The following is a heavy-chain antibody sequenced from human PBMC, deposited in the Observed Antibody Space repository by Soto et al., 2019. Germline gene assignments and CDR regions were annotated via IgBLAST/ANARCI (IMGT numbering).Heavy chain of an antibody. CDR1: GFTFSSYG. CDR2: ISYDGSNK. Sequence: ESGGGVVQPGRSLRLSCAASGFTFSSYGMHWVRQAPGKGLEWVAVISYDGSNKYYADSVKGRFTISRDNSKNTLYLQMNSLRAEDTAVYYCAKGYSSSSYYFDYWGQGTLVTVSS. V-gene: IGHV3-30*18. J-gene: IGHJ4*02. CDR3: AKGYSSSSYYFDY. D-gene: IGHD6-13*01.